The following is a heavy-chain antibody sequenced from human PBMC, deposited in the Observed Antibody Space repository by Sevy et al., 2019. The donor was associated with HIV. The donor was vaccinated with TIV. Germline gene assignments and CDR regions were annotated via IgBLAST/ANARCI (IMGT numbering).Heavy chain of an antibody. V-gene: IGHV1-2*06. J-gene: IGHJ6*02. Sequence: ASVKVSCKASGYTFTGDYLHWVRQAPGQGLEWMGRVYPKSGGTNYAQKFQGRVTMTRDTSISTAYMELSRLRSDDTAVYYCVRDPGNVTTDSGMVVWGQGTTVSGSS. D-gene: IGHD4-4*01. CDR2: VYPKSGGT. CDR1: GYTFTGDY. CDR3: VRDPGNVTTDSGMVV.